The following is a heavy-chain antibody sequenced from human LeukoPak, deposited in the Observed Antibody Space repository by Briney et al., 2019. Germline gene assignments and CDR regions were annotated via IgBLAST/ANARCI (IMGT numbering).Heavy chain of an antibody. CDR1: GGSFSGYY. CDR2: INHSGST. Sequence: KTSETLSLTCAVYGGSFSGYYWSWIRQPPGKGLEWIGEINHSGSTNYNPSLKSRVTISVDTSKNQFSLKLSSVTAADTAVYYCARGHAYSSSWYYIPWVAFDIWGQGTMVTVSS. V-gene: IGHV4-34*01. D-gene: IGHD6-13*01. J-gene: IGHJ3*02. CDR3: ARGHAYSSSWYYIPWVAFDI.